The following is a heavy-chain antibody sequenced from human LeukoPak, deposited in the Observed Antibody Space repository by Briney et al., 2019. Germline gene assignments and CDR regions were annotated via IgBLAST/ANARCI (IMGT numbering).Heavy chain of an antibody. V-gene: IGHV1-2*02. J-gene: IGHJ3*02. D-gene: IGHD3-22*01. CDR1: GSTFTGYY. CDR3: ARTMGDSSGYYADDAFDI. CDR2: INPHSGGT. Sequence: ASVKVSCKASGSTFTGYYMHWVRQAPGQGLEWMGWINPHSGGTNYAQKFQGRVTMTRDTSINTAYTELSRLTSDDTAIYYCARTMGDSSGYYADDAFDIWGQGTMVTVSS.